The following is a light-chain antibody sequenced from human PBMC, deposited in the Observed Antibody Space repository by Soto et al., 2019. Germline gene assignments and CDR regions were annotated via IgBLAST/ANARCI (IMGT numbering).Light chain of an antibody. J-gene: IGLJ3*02. CDR2: AVT. V-gene: IGLV2-14*01. CDR1: SSDIGAYDY. CDR3: SSHTTSNTWV. Sequence: QSALTQPASVSGFPGQSISISFTGTSSDIGAYDYVSWHQQYPGKAPKLIIFAVTNRPSGISDRFSASKSGNTASLAISGLQAEDEDDYYCSSHTTSNTWVFGAGTKLTVL.